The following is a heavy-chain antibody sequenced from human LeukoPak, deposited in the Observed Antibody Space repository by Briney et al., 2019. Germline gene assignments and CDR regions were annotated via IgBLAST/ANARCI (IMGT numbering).Heavy chain of an antibody. V-gene: IGHV3-48*03. Sequence: GGSLSLSCAASGFTFSSYEMNWVREAPGKGLEWVSYISSSGSTIYYADSVKGRFTISRDNAKNSLYLQMNSLRAEDTAVYYCAELGITMIGGVWGKGTTVTISS. CDR3: AELGITMIGGV. D-gene: IGHD3-10*02. CDR1: GFTFSSYE. J-gene: IGHJ6*04. CDR2: ISSSGSTI.